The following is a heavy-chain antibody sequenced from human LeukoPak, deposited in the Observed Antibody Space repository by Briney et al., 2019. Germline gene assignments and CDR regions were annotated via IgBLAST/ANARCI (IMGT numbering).Heavy chain of an antibody. D-gene: IGHD2-15*01. Sequence: ASVKVSCKASGYTFTSYAMNWVRQAPGQGLEWMEWINTNTGNPTYAQGFTGRFVFSLDTSVSTAYLQISSLKAEDTAVYYCARALVVAARTYFFDYWGQGTLVTVSS. CDR1: GYTFTSYA. J-gene: IGHJ4*02. CDR2: INTNTGNP. V-gene: IGHV7-4-1*02. CDR3: ARALVVAARTYFFDY.